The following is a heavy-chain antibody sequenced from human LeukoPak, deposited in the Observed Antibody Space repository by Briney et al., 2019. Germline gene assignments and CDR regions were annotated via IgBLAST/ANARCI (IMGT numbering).Heavy chain of an antibody. Sequence: SETLSLTCTVSGYSISSGYYWGWIRQPPGKGLEWIGSIYHSGSTYYNPSLKSRVTISVDTSKNQFSLKLSSVTAADTAVYYCARGWFGEYPPFDPWGQGTLVTVSS. D-gene: IGHD3-10*01. V-gene: IGHV4-38-2*02. CDR3: ARGWFGEYPPFDP. J-gene: IGHJ5*02. CDR2: IYHSGST. CDR1: GYSISSGYY.